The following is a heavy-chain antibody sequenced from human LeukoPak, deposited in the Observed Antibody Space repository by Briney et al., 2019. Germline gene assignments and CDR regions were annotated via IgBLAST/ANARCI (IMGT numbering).Heavy chain of an antibody. V-gene: IGHV4-59*01. CDR1: GGSISSYY. J-gene: IGHJ3*02. CDR3: ARATMIVVTHAFDI. Sequence: SETLSLTCTVSGGSISSYYWSWIRQPPGKGLEWIGYIYYSRSTNYNPSLKSRVTISVDTSKNQFSLKLSSVTAADTAVYYCARATMIVVTHAFDIWGQGTMVTVSS. D-gene: IGHD3-22*01. CDR2: IYYSRST.